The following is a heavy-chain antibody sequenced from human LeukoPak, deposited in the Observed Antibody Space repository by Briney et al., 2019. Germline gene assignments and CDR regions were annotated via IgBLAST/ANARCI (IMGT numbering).Heavy chain of an antibody. CDR2: SYYTGNT. D-gene: IGHD2-15*01. V-gene: IGHV4-39*07. J-gene: IGHJ2*01. CDR3: ARMRSYWYFDL. Sequence: PSETLSLTCTVSGDSISSSSYFWGWIRQSPGQGLEWIGTSYYTGNTYYNPSLNSRVTISLDTSRNQFSLRLTSVIVADTALYYCARMRSYWYFDLWGRGTLVAVSS. CDR1: GDSISSSSYF.